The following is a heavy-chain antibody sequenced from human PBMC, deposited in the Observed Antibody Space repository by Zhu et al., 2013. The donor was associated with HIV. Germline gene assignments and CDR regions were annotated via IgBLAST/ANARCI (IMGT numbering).Heavy chain of an antibody. D-gene: IGHD6-13*01. CDR1: NGSFSPYR. CDR2: ISHAGRT. J-gene: IGHJ5*02. CDR3: ARGNRERPLAKIATVGLSPIWFDP. Sequence: QVQLQQWGAGLLKPSETLSLTCAVYNGSFSPYRWSWIRQSPGKGLEWIGEISHAGRTTYNPSLKSRVTIALDTSKTQFSLIFSAVTAADTAVYYCARGNRERPLAKIATVGLSPIWFDPWGQGTLVTVSS. V-gene: IGHV4-34*01.